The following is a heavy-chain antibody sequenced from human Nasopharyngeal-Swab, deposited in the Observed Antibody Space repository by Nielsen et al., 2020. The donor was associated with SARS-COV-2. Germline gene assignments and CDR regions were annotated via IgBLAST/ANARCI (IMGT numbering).Heavy chain of an antibody. D-gene: IGHD3-22*01. V-gene: IGHV4-30-2*06. Sequence: WSRQCPGKGLEWIGYIYYSGSTYYNPSLKSRVTISVDKSKNQFSLKLSSVTAADTAVYYCASPQGSSGHYYMDVWGKGTTVTVSS. CDR3: ASPQGSSGHYYMDV. J-gene: IGHJ6*03. CDR2: IYYSGST.